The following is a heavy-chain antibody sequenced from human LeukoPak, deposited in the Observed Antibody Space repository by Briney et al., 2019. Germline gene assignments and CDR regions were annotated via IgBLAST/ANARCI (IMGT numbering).Heavy chain of an antibody. CDR1: GGSISSYY. V-gene: IGHV4-4*07. D-gene: IGHD6-13*01. Sequence: SETLSLTCTVSGGSISSYYWSWIRQPAGKGLEWIGRIYTSGSTYNPSLKSRVTISIDTSKNQFSLKLSSVTAADTAVYFCARVAAAGNYYFDYWGQGTLVTVSS. CDR2: IYTSGST. CDR3: ARVAAAGNYYFDY. J-gene: IGHJ4*02.